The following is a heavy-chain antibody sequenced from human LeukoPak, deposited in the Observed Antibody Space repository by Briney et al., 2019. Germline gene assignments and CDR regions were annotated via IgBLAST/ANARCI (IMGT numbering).Heavy chain of an antibody. CDR2: INHSGST. D-gene: IGHD2-21*02. V-gene: IGHV4-34*01. Sequence: SETLSLTCAVYGGSFSGYYWSWIRQPPGKGLEWIGEINHSGSTNYNPSLKSRVTISVDRSKNQFSLKLSSVTAADTAVYYCASAYCGGDCYLGYYYGMDVWGQGTTVTVSS. CDR3: ASAYCGGDCYLGYYYGMDV. CDR1: GGSFSGYY. J-gene: IGHJ6*02.